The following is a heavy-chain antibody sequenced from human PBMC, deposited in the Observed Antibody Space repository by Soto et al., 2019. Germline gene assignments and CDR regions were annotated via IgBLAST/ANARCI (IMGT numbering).Heavy chain of an antibody. V-gene: IGHV4-34*01. D-gene: IGHD3-22*01. CDR2: INHSGRA. Sequence: WTWIRQSPGKGLEWIGDINHSGRANYSPSLKSGVTISLDTSKNQFSLTPSAVTAADTAMYYCSTRAYDTNGYYRFDPWGQGTLVTVSS. J-gene: IGHJ5*01. CDR3: STRAYDTNGYYRFDP.